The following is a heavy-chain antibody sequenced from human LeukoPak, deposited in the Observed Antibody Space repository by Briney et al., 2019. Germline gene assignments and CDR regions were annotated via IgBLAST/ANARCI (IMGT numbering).Heavy chain of an antibody. D-gene: IGHD3-3*01. CDR1: GFTFSSYW. J-gene: IGHJ4*02. V-gene: IGHV3-7*01. CDR3: ARGWRGFLSGYYPSHFDY. Sequence: SGGSLRLSCAASGFTFSSYWMSWVRQAPGKGLEWVANIKQDGSEKYYVDSVKGRFTISRDNAKNSLYLQMNSLRAEDTAVYYCARGWRGFLSGYYPSHFDYWGQGTLVTVSS. CDR2: IKQDGSEK.